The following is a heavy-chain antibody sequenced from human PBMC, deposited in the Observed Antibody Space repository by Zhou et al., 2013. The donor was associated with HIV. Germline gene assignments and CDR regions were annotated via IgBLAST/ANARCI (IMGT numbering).Heavy chain of an antibody. V-gene: IGHV1-69*04. CDR2: IIPMIGIA. CDR1: GGNFSTYA. D-gene: IGHD2-15*01. CDR3: ATSVVVVTTTFVFDI. Sequence: QVQLVQSGAEVKKPGSSLKVSCKASGGNFSTYAISWVRQAPGQGLEWMGRIIPMIGIANYAQKFQGRLTITADQSTTTAYMELSSLRSEDTAVFYCATSVVVVTTTFVFDIWGQGTMVTVSA. J-gene: IGHJ3*02.